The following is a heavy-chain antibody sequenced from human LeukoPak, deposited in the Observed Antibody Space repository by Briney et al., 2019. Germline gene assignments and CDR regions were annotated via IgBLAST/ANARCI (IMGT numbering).Heavy chain of an antibody. V-gene: IGHV1-46*01. J-gene: IGHJ3*02. CDR3: AREGLI. CDR2: INPSDDST. CDR1: GYTFTSYF. Sequence: ASVKVSCKASGYTFTSYFMHWVRQAPGQGLEWMGIINPSDDSTSYAQKFQGRVTMTRDMSTSTVYLELSSLRSEDTAVYYCAREGLIWGQGTVVTVSS.